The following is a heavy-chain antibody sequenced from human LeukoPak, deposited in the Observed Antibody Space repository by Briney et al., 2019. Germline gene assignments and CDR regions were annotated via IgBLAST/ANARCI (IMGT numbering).Heavy chain of an antibody. CDR3: AREGWLHFFDY. V-gene: IGHV4-34*01. J-gene: IGHJ4*02. Sequence: SETLSLTCAVYGGSFSGYYWSWIRQPPGKGLEWIGEINHSGSTNYNPSLKSRVTISVDTSKNQFSLKLSSVTAADTAVYYCAREGWLHFFDYWGQGTLVTVSS. D-gene: IGHD5-24*01. CDR1: GGSFSGYY. CDR2: INHSGST.